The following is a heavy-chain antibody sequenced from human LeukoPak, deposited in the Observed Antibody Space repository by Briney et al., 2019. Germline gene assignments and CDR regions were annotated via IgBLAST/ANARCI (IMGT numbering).Heavy chain of an antibody. CDR1: GFTVSSNY. V-gene: IGHV3-66*02. J-gene: IGHJ6*03. CDR2: IYSGGST. Sequence: GSLRLSCAASGFTVSSNYMSWVRQAPGKGLEWVSVIYSGGSTYYADSVKGRFTISRDNSKNTLYLQMNSLRAEDTAVYYCARDKAAADDYYYYYMDVWGKGTTVTVSS. D-gene: IGHD6-13*01. CDR3: ARDKAAADDYYYYYMDV.